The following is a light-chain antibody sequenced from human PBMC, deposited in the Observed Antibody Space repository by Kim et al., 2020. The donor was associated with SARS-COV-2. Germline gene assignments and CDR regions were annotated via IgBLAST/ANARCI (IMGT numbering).Light chain of an antibody. J-gene: IGKJ1*01. CDR1: ESINIL. V-gene: IGKV1-5*03. CDR2: QAS. Sequence: ASVGDRVPITCRATESINILLAWYQQKPGKAPNLLIYQASTLESGVPSRFSGSGSGTEFTLTISSLQPGDFATYYCQQYKTYSGTFGQGTKVDIK. CDR3: QQYKTYSGT.